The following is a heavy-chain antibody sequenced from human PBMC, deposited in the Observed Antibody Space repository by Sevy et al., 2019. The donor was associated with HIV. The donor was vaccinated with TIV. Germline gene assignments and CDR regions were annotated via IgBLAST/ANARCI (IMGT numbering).Heavy chain of an antibody. V-gene: IGHV3-72*01. CDR1: GFAFSDHY. Sequence: GGSLRLSCAASGFAFSDHYVDWVRQAPGKGLEWVGRIRNRPNRYTTEYAASVEGRFTISRDDSRHSLYLQMNSLKTEDSAVYYCVRGPNCGVGGCHQISPYCLDVWGIGATVTVSS. D-gene: IGHD2-21*01. CDR2: IRNRPNRYTT. CDR3: VRGPNCGVGGCHQISPYCLDV. J-gene: IGHJ6*03.